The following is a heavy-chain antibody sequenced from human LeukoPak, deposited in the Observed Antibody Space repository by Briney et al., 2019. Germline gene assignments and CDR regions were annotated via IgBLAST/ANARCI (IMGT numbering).Heavy chain of an antibody. CDR3: ARGHPWTLHGGKHPYVY. CDR2: INHSGST. D-gene: IGHD4-23*01. Sequence: SETLSLTCAVYGGSFSGYYWSWIRQPPGKGLEWIGEINHSGSTNYNPSLKSRVTISVDTSKNQFSLKLSSVTAADTAVYYCARGHPWTLHGGKHPYVYWGQGTLVTVSS. J-gene: IGHJ4*02. V-gene: IGHV4-34*01. CDR1: GGSFSGYY.